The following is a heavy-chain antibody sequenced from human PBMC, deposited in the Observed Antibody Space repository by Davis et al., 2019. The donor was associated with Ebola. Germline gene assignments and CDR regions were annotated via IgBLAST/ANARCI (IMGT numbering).Heavy chain of an antibody. CDR3: ARGRAYSRWGAFDI. J-gene: IGHJ3*02. D-gene: IGHD3-16*01. CDR2: IYTSGST. V-gene: IGHV4-59*10. Sequence: PSETLSLTCAVYGGSFSGYYWSWIRQPAGKGLEWIGRIYTSGSTNYNPSLKSRVTMSVDTYKNQFSLKLSSVTAADTAVYYCARGRAYSRWGAFDIWGQGTMVTVSS. CDR1: GGSFSGYY.